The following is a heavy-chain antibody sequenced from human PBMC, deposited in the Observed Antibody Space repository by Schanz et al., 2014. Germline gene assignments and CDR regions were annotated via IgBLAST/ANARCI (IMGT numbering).Heavy chain of an antibody. Sequence: EVQLVESGGGLVQPGGSLRLSCAASRFTFSNYAMSWVRQAPGKGLEWVSAISGSGGSTYYADSVKGRFTISRDNAKNTLYLQMYSLRTEDTAVYYCARKTDSSGTGDYWGQGTLVTVSS. CDR2: ISGSGGST. V-gene: IGHV3-23*04. J-gene: IGHJ4*02. CDR1: RFTFSNYA. CDR3: ARKTDSSGTGDY. D-gene: IGHD6-19*01.